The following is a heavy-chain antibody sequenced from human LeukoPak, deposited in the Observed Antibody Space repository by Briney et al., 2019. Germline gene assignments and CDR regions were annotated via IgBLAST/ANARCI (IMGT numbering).Heavy chain of an antibody. J-gene: IGHJ4*02. CDR3: AKAPITSPFYFDY. V-gene: IGHV3-20*04. CDR2: INWSGGST. D-gene: IGHD2-2*01. CDR1: GFAFDEHG. Sequence: GGSLRLSCTASGFAFDEHGMSWVRQVPGKGLEWVSGINWSGGSTGYADPLRGRFTISRDNAKNSLYLQMDSLRAEDTALYYCAKAPITSPFYFDYWGQGTLVTVSS.